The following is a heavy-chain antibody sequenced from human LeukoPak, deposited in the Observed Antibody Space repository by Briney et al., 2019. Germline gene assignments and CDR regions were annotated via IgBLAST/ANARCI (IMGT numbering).Heavy chain of an antibody. CDR3: AREAEITRFDY. J-gene: IGHJ4*02. CDR2: TSYRSKWYN. V-gene: IGHV6-1*01. Sequence: SQTLSLTCAISGDSVSSNTATWNWIRQSPSRGLEWLGRTSYRSKWYNDYAVSVKSRITITPDTSKNQFSLQLNSVTPEDTAVYCAREAEITRFDYWGQGTLVTVSS. CDR1: GDSVSSNTAT. D-gene: IGHD5-24*01.